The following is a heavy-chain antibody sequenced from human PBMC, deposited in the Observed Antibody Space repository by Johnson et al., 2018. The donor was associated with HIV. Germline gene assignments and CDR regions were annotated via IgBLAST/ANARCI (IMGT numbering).Heavy chain of an antibody. J-gene: IGHJ3*02. Sequence: QVQLVESGGGVVQPGGSLRLSCAASGFTFSSYGMHWVRQAPGKGLEWVTFIRYDGSNKYYVDSVKGRFTISRDNSKNTLYLQMNSLRAEDTAVYYCAKEYYNCWSGPDAFDIWGQGIMVTVSA. D-gene: IGHD3-3*01. CDR3: AKEYYNCWSGPDAFDI. CDR2: IRYDGSNK. CDR1: GFTFSSYG. V-gene: IGHV3-30*02.